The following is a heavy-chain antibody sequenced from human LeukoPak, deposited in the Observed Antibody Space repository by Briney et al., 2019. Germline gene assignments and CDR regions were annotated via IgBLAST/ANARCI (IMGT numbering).Heavy chain of an antibody. CDR3: TSPYYDSSGYYHDAFDI. CDR2: IRSKANSYAT. J-gene: IGHJ3*02. Sequence: PGGSLKLSCAASGFTFSGSAMHWVRQASGKGLEWVGRIRSKANSYATAYAASVKGRFTISRDDSKNTAYLQMNSLKTEDTAVYYCTSPYYDSSGYYHDAFDIWGKGTMVTVSS. CDR1: GFTFSGSA. V-gene: IGHV3-73*01. D-gene: IGHD3-22*01.